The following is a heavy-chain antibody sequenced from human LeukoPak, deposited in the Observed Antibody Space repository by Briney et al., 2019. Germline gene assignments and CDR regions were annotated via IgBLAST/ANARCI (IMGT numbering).Heavy chain of an antibody. Sequence: SVTVSCKASGGTLSSYAIRWVRQAHGQGLEWKGGIIPIFGTAIYAQKFQGRVTLTADESTSTAYMALSSLRSEDTAVYYCAAYRSSTSCQRSFDYWGQGTLVTVSS. V-gene: IGHV1-69*13. D-gene: IGHD2-2*01. J-gene: IGHJ4*02. CDR2: IIPIFGTA. CDR1: GGTLSSYA. CDR3: AAYRSSTSCQRSFDY.